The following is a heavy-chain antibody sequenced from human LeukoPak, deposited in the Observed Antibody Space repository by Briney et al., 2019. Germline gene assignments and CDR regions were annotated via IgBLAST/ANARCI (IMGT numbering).Heavy chain of an antibody. V-gene: IGHV3-30-3*01. CDR1: GFTFSSYA. CDR3: ARDEVYCSSTSCYGGAFDY. D-gene: IGHD2-2*01. CDR2: ISYDGSNK. Sequence: GGSLRLSCAASGFTFSSYAMHWVRQAPGKGLEWVAVISYDGSNKYYADSVKGRFTISRDNSKNTLYLQMNSLRAEDAAVYYCARDEVYCSSTSCYGGAFDYWGQGTLVTVSS. J-gene: IGHJ4*02.